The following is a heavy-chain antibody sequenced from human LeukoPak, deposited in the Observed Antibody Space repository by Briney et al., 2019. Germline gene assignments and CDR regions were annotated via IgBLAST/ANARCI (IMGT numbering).Heavy chain of an antibody. CDR3: ARFGMYSFDY. D-gene: IGHD3-16*01. V-gene: IGHV4-59*01. CDR1: GGSISGYY. Sequence: SETLSLTCTVSGGSISGYYWSCIRQPPGKGLECIGYVYYSGTTYYNPSLNSRVTISVDTSKNHFSLQLSSVTAADTAVYYCARFGMYSFDYWGQGTQVAVSS. J-gene: IGHJ4*02. CDR2: VYYSGTT.